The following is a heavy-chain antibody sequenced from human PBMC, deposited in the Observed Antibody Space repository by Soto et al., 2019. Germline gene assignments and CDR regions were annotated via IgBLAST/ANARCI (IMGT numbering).Heavy chain of an antibody. CDR1: GYTFTSYA. J-gene: IGHJ3*02. V-gene: IGHV1-3*01. Sequence: ASVKVSCKASGYTFTSYAMHWVRQAPGQRLEWMGWINAGNGNTKYSQNFQGRVAITRDTSASTAYMELSSLRSEDTAVYYCARETVVYYDDAFEIWGQGTMVTVSS. CDR3: ARETVVYYDDAFEI. D-gene: IGHD3-22*01. CDR2: INAGNGNT.